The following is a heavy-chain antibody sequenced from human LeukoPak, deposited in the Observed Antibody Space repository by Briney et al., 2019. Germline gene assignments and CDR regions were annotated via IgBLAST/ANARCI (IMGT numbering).Heavy chain of an antibody. CDR2: IKYDGSEE. D-gene: IGHD6-19*01. CDR3: TGGSIAVAGTRNSLDY. CDR1: GFTFNDYW. J-gene: IGHJ4*02. V-gene: IGHV3-7*01. Sequence: PGGSLRLSCAASGFTFNDYWMAWVRLAQGKGLEWVANIKYDGSEEYSADSLQGRLSISRDNAKNTLYLQMNSLRAEDTAVYYCTGGSIAVAGTRNSLDYWGQGTLVTVSS.